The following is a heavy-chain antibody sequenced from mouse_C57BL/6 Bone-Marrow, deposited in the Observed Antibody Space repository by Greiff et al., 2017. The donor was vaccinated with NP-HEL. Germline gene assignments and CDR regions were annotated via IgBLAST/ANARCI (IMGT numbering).Heavy chain of an antibody. CDR2: IDPSDSYT. V-gene: IGHV1-69*01. Sequence: QVQLQQSGAELVMPGASVKLSCKASGYTFTSYWMHWVKQRPGQGLEWIGEIDPSDSYTNYNQKFKGKSTLTVDKSSSTAYMQLSSLTSEDSAVYYCARSASTVVAPYFDYWGQGTTLTVSS. CDR3: ARSASTVVAPYFDY. CDR1: GYTFTSYW. D-gene: IGHD1-1*01. J-gene: IGHJ2*01.